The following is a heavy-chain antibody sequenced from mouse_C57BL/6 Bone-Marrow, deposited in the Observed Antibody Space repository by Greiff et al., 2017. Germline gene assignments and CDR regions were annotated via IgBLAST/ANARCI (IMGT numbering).Heavy chain of an antibody. V-gene: IGHV1-85*01. J-gene: IGHJ4*01. CDR2: IYPRDGST. CDR3: ATYYAMDY. Sequence: VKLVESGPELVKPGASVQLSCKASGYTFTSYDINWVKQRPGQGLEWIGWIYPRDGSTTYNEKFKGKATLTVDTSSSTAYMELHSLTSEDSAVXFCATYYAMDYWGQGTSVTGSS. CDR1: GYTFTSYD.